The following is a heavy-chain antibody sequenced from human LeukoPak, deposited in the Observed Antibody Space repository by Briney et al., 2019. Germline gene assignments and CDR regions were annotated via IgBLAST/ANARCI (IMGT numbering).Heavy chain of an antibody. V-gene: IGHV3-7*01. CDR1: GFTFSSYW. CDR2: IKQDGSEK. J-gene: IGHJ5*02. D-gene: IGHD6-19*01. CDR3: ARGTDNSGWPWELKGGNWFDP. Sequence: TGGSLRLSCAASGFTFSSYWMSWVRQAPGKGLEWVANIKQDGSEKYYVDSVKGRFTISRDNAKNSLYLQMNSLRAEDTAVYYCARGTDNSGWPWELKGGNWFDPWGQGTLVTVSS.